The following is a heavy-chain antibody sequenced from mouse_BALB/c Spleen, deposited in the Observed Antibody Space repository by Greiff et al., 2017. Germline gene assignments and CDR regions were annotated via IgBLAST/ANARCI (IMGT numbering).Heavy chain of an antibody. D-gene: IGHD1-1*01. CDR1: GYSITSGYY. CDR2: ISYDGSN. CDR3: AREEYGYFDY. V-gene: IGHV3-6*02. Sequence: ESGPGLVKPSQSLSLTCSVTGYSITSGYYWNWIRQFPGNKLEWMGYISYDGSNNYNPSLKNRISITRDTSKNQFFLKLNSVTTEDTATYYCAREEYGYFDYWGQGTTLTVSS. J-gene: IGHJ2*01.